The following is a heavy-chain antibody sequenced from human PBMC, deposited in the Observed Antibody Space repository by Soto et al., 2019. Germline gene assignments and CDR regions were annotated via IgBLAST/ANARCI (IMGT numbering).Heavy chain of an antibody. Sequence: PSETLSLTCTVSGGSISSGDYYWSWIRQPPGKGLEWIGYIYYSGSTYYNPSLKSRVTISVDTSKNQFSLKLTSVTTADTAVYYCTRRQGSYLDQWGQGTLVTVSS. CDR3: TRRQGSYLDQ. V-gene: IGHV4-30-4*02. D-gene: IGHD2-15*01. J-gene: IGHJ4*02. CDR1: GGSISSGDYY. CDR2: IYYSGST.